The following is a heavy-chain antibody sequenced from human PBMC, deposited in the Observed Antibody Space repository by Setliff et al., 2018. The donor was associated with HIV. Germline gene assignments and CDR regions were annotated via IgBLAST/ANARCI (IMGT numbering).Heavy chain of an antibody. CDR1: GFTFSSYA. J-gene: IGHJ4*02. V-gene: IGHV3-23*03. D-gene: IGHD3-10*01. Sequence: GGSLRLSCAASGFTFSSYAMTWVRLVPGKGLEWVSVIYSGDNYSTYYADSVKGRFTISRDNSKNTLYLQMNSLRAADTAVYYCARDRYTYGSGSAFDYWGQGTLVTVS. CDR2: IYSGDNYST. CDR3: ARDRYTYGSGSAFDY.